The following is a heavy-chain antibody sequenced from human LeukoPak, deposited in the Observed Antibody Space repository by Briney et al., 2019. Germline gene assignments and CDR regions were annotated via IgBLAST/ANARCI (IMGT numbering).Heavy chain of an antibody. CDR3: AKRVAVTGTQFFDY. D-gene: IGHD6-19*01. CDR2: ISTSGGNT. J-gene: IGHJ4*02. CDR1: GFTFSNYA. V-gene: IGHV3-23*01. Sequence: GGSLRLSCAASGFTFSNYAMSWVRQAPGKGLEWVSTISTSGGNTYYADSVKGRFTISRDNSKNTLYLQMSSLGAADTAVYYCAKRVAVTGTQFFDYWGQGTLVTVSS.